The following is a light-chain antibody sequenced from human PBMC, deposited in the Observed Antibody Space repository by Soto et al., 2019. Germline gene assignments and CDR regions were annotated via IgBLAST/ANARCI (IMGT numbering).Light chain of an antibody. V-gene: IGLV2-23*01. J-gene: IGLJ2*01. CDR1: SSDVRSYNL. CDR2: EGS. CDR3: CSYAGSL. Sequence: QSALTQPASVSGSPGQSITISCTGTSSDVRSYNLVSWYQQHPGKAPKLMIYEGSKRPSGVSNRFSGSKSGNTASLTISGLQAEDEADYYCCSYAGSLFGGGTKVTVL.